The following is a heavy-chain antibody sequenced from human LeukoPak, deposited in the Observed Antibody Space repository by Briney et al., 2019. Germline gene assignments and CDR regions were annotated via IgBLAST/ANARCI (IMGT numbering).Heavy chain of an antibody. Sequence: PGGSLRLSCAASGFTLSSYEMNWVRQAPGKGLEWVSYISSSGRTIYYADSVKGRFTISRDNAKNSLYLQMNSLRAEDTAVYYCARDLPITMVRGVILSGGMDVWGKGTTVTVSS. D-gene: IGHD3-10*01. CDR3: ARDLPITMVRGVILSGGMDV. CDR2: ISSSGRTI. J-gene: IGHJ6*04. CDR1: GFTLSSYE. V-gene: IGHV3-48*03.